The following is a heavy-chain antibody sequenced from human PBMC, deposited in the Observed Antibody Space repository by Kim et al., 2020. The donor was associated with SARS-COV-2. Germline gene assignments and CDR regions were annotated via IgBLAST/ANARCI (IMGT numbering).Heavy chain of an antibody. D-gene: IGHD3-22*01. Sequence: LKSRVTISVGTSKNQFSLKLSSVTAADTAVYYCARHYYDSSGYYSNWFDPWGQGTLVTVSS. J-gene: IGHJ5*02. CDR3: ARHYYDSSGYYSNWFDP. V-gene: IGHV4-59*08.